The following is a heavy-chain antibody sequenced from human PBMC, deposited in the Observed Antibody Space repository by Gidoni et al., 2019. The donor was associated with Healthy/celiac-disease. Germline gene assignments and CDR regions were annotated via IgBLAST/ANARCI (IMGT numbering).Heavy chain of an antibody. CDR3: AHCSGGSCYHHYYYGMDV. J-gene: IGHJ6*02. D-gene: IGHD2-15*01. V-gene: IGHV3-23*01. CDR2: ISGSGGST. Sequence: EVQLLESGGGLVQPGGSLRLSCAASGFTFSSYAMSWVRQAPGKGLEWVSAISGSGGSTYYADSVKGRFTISRDNSKNTLYLQMNSLRAEDTAVYYCAHCSGGSCYHHYYYGMDVWGQGTTVTVSS. CDR1: GFTFSSYA.